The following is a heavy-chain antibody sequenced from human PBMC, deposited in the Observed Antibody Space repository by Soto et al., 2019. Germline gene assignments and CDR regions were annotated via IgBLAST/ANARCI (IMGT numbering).Heavy chain of an antibody. CDR2: INSDGSST. CDR1: GFTFSSYW. J-gene: IGHJ6*02. D-gene: IGHD4-17*01. CDR3: ARARTLHYGDPDGLYYYYYGMDV. V-gene: IGHV3-74*01. Sequence: LRLSCAASGFTFSSYWMHWVRQAPGKGLVWVSRINSDGSSTSYADSVKGRFTISRDNAKNTLYLQMNSLRAEDTAVYYCARARTLHYGDPDGLYYYYYGMDVWGQGTTVTVSS.